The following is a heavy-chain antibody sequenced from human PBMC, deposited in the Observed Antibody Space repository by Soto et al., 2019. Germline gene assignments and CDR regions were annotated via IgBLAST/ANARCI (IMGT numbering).Heavy chain of an antibody. CDR2: VSHDGKSG. J-gene: IGHJ4*02. V-gene: IGHV3-30*14. D-gene: IGHD6-19*01. Sequence: QVHLVESGGGVVQPGRSLRLSCAASGFTFSSYAMHWVRRAPGKGLEWVAAVSHDGKSGFYADSVSGGFTVSRDNSNNLVYLQMDSLRPEDTALFYCARLDKFNGGWSWGQGTAVSVSS. CDR3: ARLDKFNGGWS. CDR1: GFTFSSYA.